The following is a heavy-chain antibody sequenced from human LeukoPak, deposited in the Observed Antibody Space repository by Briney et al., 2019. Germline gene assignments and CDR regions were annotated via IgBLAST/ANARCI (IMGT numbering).Heavy chain of an antibody. D-gene: IGHD5-12*01. CDR2: IYYTGST. V-gene: IGHV4-59*01. Sequence: SETLSLTCTVSGDSISTYYWSWIRQPPGKGLEWIGYIYYTGSTNYNPSLKSRVTVSVDTSKNQFSLKLRSVTAADTAVYYCARGGGYEMPRVFDYWGQGTLVTVSS. J-gene: IGHJ4*02. CDR3: ARGGGYEMPRVFDY. CDR1: GDSISTYY.